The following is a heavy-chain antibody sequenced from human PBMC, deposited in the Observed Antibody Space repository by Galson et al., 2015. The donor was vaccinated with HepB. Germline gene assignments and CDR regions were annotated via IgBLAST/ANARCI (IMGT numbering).Heavy chain of an antibody. CDR1: GFTFNTYG. J-gene: IGHJ6*02. CDR3: ARDGRYCSSDICYGPYGMDV. D-gene: IGHD2-2*01. CDR2: ISYHGSNK. Sequence: SLRLSCAVSGFTFNTYGMHWVRQAPGKGLEWVAIISYHGSNKFYGDSVKGRFTISRDNSKNTLYLQMHSLRAEDTAVYYCARDGRYCSSDICYGPYGMDVWGQGTTVTVSS. V-gene: IGHV3-30*03.